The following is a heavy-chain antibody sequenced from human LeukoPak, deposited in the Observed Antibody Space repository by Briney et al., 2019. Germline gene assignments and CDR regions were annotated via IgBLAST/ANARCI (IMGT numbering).Heavy chain of an antibody. Sequence: GGSLRLSCAASGFTFSNYAMSWVRQAPGKGLGWVSAISGSGDSTYYADSVKGRFTISRDNSKNTLYLQMNSLRAEDTAVYYCAKDPHVLRFLEWLSAFDYWGQGTLATVSS. CDR2: ISGSGDST. CDR3: AKDPHVLRFLEWLSAFDY. J-gene: IGHJ4*02. CDR1: GFTFSNYA. D-gene: IGHD3-3*01. V-gene: IGHV3-23*01.